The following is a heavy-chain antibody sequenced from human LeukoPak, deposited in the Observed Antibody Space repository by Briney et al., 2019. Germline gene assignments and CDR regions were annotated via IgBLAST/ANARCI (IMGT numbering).Heavy chain of an antibody. D-gene: IGHD6-6*01. CDR2: IKQDGSEK. V-gene: IGHV3-7*05. Sequence: GRSLRLSCAASGFTFSSYGMSWVAQPPGKGLEWVANIKQDGSEKYYVDSVKVRFTISRDNTKNSLYLQMNSLRAEDTAVYYCARYSSSSFDYWGQGTLVTVSS. J-gene: IGHJ4*02. CDR3: ARYSSSSFDY. CDR1: GFTFSSYG.